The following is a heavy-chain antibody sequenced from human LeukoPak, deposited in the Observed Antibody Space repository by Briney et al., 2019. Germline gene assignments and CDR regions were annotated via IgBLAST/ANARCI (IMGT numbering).Heavy chain of an antibody. V-gene: IGHV4-59*08. D-gene: IGHD6-13*01. CDR2: IFDSENT. J-gene: IGHJ5*02. CDR3: ARHRAAAGKYNWFDP. Sequence: PSETLSLTCSVSAGSIRTYYWSWIRQPPGRGLEWIGYIFDSENTNYNPSLKSRVTMSIDTSKKQFSLKLSSVTAADTAVYYCARHRAAAGKYNWFDPWGQGTLVTVSS. CDR1: AGSIRTYY.